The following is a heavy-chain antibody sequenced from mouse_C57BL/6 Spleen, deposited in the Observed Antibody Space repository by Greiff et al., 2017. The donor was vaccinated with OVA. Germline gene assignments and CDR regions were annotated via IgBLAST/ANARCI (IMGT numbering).Heavy chain of an antibody. Sequence: VQLQESGPGLVKPSHSLSLTCSVTGYSITSGYYWNWIRQFPGNKLEWMGYISYDGSNNYNPSLKNRISITRDTSKNQFFLKLNSVTTEDTATYYCAREEDGNPDYWGQGTTLTVSS. J-gene: IGHJ2*01. CDR3: AREEDGNPDY. D-gene: IGHD2-1*01. CDR2: ISYDGSN. V-gene: IGHV3-6*01. CDR1: GYSITSGYY.